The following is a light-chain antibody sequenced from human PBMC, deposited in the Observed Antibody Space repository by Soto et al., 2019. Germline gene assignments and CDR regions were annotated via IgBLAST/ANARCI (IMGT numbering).Light chain of an antibody. CDR2: DAS. CDR1: QSISSW. J-gene: IGKJ1*01. Sequence: DIQMTQSPSTLSASVGDRVTITCRASQSISSWLAWYQQKPGKAPKLLIYDASSLESGVPSRFSGSGSGTELPLTISSLQLDYFATCYCQQYNSYAPLTFGEGTKV. CDR3: QQYNSYAPLT. V-gene: IGKV1-5*01.